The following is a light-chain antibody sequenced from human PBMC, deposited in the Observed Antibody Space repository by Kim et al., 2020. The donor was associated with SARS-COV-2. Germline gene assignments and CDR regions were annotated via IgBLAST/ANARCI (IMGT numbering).Light chain of an antibody. J-gene: IGLJ1*01. Sequence: QSVLTQPPSASGAPGQRVTISCSGSSSNIGNNFVSWFRQLPGTAPKLLIYKNNQRPSGVPDRFSGSKSGTSTSLAISGLRSDDEADYYCAVWDDSLSGFYVFGTGTKVTVL. V-gene: IGLV1-47*01. CDR1: SSNIGNNF. CDR2: KNN. CDR3: AVWDDSLSGFYV.